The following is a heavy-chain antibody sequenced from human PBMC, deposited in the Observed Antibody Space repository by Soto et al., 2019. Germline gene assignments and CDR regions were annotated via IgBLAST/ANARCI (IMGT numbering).Heavy chain of an antibody. V-gene: IGHV1-69*01. CDR3: AREWRVFVVVPAANPSYYGMDV. CDR1: GGTFSSYA. J-gene: IGHJ6*02. Sequence: QVQLVQSGAEVKKPGSSVKVSCKASGGTFSSYAISWVRQDPGPGLEWMGGIIPIFGTANYAQKFQGRVTITADESTSTAYMEMSSLRSEDTAVYYCAREWRVFVVVPAANPSYYGMDVWGQGTTVTVSS. D-gene: IGHD2-2*01. CDR2: IIPIFGTA.